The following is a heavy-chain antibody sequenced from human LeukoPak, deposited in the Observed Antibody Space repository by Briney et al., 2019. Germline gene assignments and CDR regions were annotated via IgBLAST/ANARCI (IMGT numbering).Heavy chain of an antibody. V-gene: IGHV3-73*01. CDR3: ARGHYSERIAVANRGY. CDR2: IRSKANSYAT. D-gene: IGHD6-19*01. Sequence: GGSLRLSCAASGFTFSGSAMHWVRQASGKGLEWVGRIRSKANSYATAYAASVKGRFTISRGNAKNTLYLQMNSLRAEDTAVYYCARGHYSERIAVANRGYWGQGTLVTVSS. J-gene: IGHJ4*02. CDR1: GFTFSGSA.